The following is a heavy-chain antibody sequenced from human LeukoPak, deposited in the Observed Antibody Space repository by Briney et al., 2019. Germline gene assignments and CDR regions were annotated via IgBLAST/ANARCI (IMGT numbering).Heavy chain of an antibody. CDR1: GFSFRDYW. CDR2: MKQDGSKN. CDR3: ARVINTMIAGD. D-gene: IGHD3-22*01. J-gene: IGHJ4*02. Sequence: GGSLRLSCAASGFSFRDYWMSWVRQAPGKGLEWVANMKQDGSKNYSVESVKGRFTISRDNAKNSLHLQMNSLRAEDTAVYYCARVINTMIAGDWGQGTLVTVSS. V-gene: IGHV3-7*01.